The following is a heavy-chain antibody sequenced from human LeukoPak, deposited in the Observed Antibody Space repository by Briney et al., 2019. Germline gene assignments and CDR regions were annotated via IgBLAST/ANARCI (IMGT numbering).Heavy chain of an antibody. CDR3: AKDRLPLGELSLFDY. D-gene: IGHD3-16*02. V-gene: IGHV3-30-3*01. CDR2: ISSDGSNK. J-gene: IGHJ4*02. CDR1: RFSFSSYA. Sequence: PGGSLRLSCVASRFSFSSYAIHWVRQAPGKGLEWVAVISSDGSNKYYADSVKGRFTISRDDSKNTMFLQMNSLRAEDTAVYYCAKDRLPLGELSLFDYWGQGTLVTVSS.